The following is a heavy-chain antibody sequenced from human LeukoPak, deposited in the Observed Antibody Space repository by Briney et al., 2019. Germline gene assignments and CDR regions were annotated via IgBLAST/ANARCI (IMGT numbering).Heavy chain of an antibody. CDR2: ISGDGGST. CDR3: AKDGFNAVLMMYATYYFDY. D-gene: IGHD2-8*01. Sequence: GSLRLSCAASGFTFDDYAMHWVRQAPGKGLEWVSLISGDGGSTYYADSVKGRFTISGDNSKNSLYLQMNSLRTEDTALYYCAKDGFNAVLMMYATYYFDYWGQGTLVTVSS. CDR1: GFTFDDYA. J-gene: IGHJ4*02. V-gene: IGHV3-43*02.